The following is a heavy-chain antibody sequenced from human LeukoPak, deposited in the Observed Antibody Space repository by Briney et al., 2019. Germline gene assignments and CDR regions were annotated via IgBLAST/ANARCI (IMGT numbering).Heavy chain of an antibody. J-gene: IGHJ4*02. D-gene: IGHD4-11*01. CDR2: IWSDGTEK. Sequence: PGRSLRPSCTASGFTYSHYGMHWVRQAPGKGLEWVAVIWSDGTEKYYADAVKGRFTISRDNSRNTLYLQMNSLRGEDTAVYYCAKDAQRGFDYSNSLEYWGQGTLVTVSS. CDR3: AKDAQRGFDYSNSLEY. CDR1: GFTYSHYG. V-gene: IGHV3-33*06.